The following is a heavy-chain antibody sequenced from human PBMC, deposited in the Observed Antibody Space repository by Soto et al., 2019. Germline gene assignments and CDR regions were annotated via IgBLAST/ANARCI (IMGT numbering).Heavy chain of an antibody. CDR2: IIPYYNTL. J-gene: IGHJ4*02. CDR1: EGTFNSYA. CDR3: ASGASRWYPYFFDS. V-gene: IGHV1-69*01. D-gene: IGHD6-13*01. Sequence: QAQVVQSGAEVRKPGSSVKLSCKASEGTFNSYAIAWVRQAPGQGLEWMGGIIPYYNTLNYAQKFQDRVTTTADDSTNTVYMELSSLRSDDTAVYFCASGASRWYPYFFDSWAQGNLVTVSS.